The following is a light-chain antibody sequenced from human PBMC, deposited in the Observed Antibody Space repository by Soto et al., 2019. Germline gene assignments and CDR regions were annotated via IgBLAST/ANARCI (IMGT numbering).Light chain of an antibody. CDR1: QDISNY. CDR3: QQYDSRPIT. J-gene: IGKJ5*01. Sequence: DIRMTQSPSSLSASVGDRVTFTCQASQDISNYLSWYQHKLGKAPKLLVYDASELESGVPGRFSASGSGTHFSLTISNLQPEDFATYFCQQYDSRPITFGQGTRLEIK. V-gene: IGKV1-33*01. CDR2: DAS.